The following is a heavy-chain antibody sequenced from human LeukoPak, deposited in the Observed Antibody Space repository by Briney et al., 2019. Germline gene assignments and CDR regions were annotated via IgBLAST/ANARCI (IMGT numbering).Heavy chain of an antibody. V-gene: IGHV3-21*01. Sequence: GGSLRLSCAASGFTFSTFAMIWVRQPPGKGLEWVSSIFPSGGEIHYADSVRGRFTISRDNAKNSLYLQMNSLRAEDTAVYSCAREFPYYYGTSGYYVVYWGQGTLVTVSS. CDR2: IFPSGGEI. CDR1: GFTFSTFA. J-gene: IGHJ4*02. CDR3: AREFPYYYGTSGYYVVY. D-gene: IGHD3-22*01.